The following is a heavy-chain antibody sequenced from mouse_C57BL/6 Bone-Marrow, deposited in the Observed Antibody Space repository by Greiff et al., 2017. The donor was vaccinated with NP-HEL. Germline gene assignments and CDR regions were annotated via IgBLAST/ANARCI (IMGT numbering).Heavy chain of an antibody. D-gene: IGHD1-1*01. V-gene: IGHV5-6*01. J-gene: IGHJ1*03. CDR1: GFPFSSYG. Sequence: EVQGVESGGDLVKPGGSLKLSCAASGFPFSSYGMSWVRQTPDKRLEWVATISSGGSYTYSPDSVKGRFTIARDNAKNTLYLQMSSLKSEDTAMYYCARQVPTDWYFDVWGTGTTVTVSS. CDR3: ARQVPTDWYFDV. CDR2: ISSGGSYT.